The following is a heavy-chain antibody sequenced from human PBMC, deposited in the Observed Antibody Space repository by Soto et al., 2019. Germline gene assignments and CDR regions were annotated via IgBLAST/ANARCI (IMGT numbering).Heavy chain of an antibody. J-gene: IGHJ4*02. CDR1: GGSISSYY. D-gene: IGHD3-22*01. V-gene: IGHV4-59*01. CDR2: IYYSGST. CDR3: ARAPGVDSSGHDY. Sequence: ASETLSLTCTVSGGSISSYYWSWIRQPPGKGLEWIGYIYYSGSTNYNPSLKSRVTISVDTSKNQFSLKLSSVTAADTAVYYCARAPGVDSSGHDYWGQGTLVTVSS.